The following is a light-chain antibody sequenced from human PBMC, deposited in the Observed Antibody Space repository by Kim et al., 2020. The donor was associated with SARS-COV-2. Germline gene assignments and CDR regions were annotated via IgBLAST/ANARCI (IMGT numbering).Light chain of an antibody. V-gene: IGLV1-51*01. J-gene: IGLJ3*02. CDR3: ATWDSSLSVWV. Sequence: QSVLTQPPSVSAAPGHKVTLSCSGSRSNIGNNPVSWYQQFPGTAPRLITYDNDKRPSGIPDRFSSSKSGTSATLGITGLRTGDEADYYCATWDSSLSVWVFGGGTKVTVL. CDR2: DND. CDR1: RSNIGNNP.